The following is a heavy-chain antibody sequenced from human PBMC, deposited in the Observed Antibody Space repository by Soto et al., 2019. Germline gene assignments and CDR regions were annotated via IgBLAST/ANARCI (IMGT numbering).Heavy chain of an antibody. CDR3: AKAARLLWFGELSY. J-gene: IGHJ4*02. Sequence: QVQLVESGGGVVQPGRSLRLSCAASGFTFSSYGMHWVRQAPGKGLEWVAVISYDGSNKYYADSVKGRFTISRDNSKNTLYLQMNSLRAEDPAVYYCAKAARLLWFGELSYWGQGTLVTVSS. CDR1: GFTFSSYG. CDR2: ISYDGSNK. V-gene: IGHV3-30*18. D-gene: IGHD3-10*01.